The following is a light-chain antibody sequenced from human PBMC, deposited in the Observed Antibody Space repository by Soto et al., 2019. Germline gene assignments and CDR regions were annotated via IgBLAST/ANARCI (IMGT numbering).Light chain of an antibody. CDR3: QQYNNWPLT. CDR2: GAS. J-gene: IGKJ4*01. Sequence: EIVMTQSPATLSVSPGGRATLSCRASQSVSSNLAWYPQKPGQAPRLLVYGASTRATGIPARFSGSGSGTEFTLTISSLQSEDVAVYYCQQYNNWPLTFGGGAKVEIK. V-gene: IGKV3-15*01. CDR1: QSVSSN.